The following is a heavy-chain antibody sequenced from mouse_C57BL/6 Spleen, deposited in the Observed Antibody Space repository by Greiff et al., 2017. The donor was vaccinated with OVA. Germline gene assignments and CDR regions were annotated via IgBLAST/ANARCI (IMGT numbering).Heavy chain of an antibody. CDR2: INPSNGGT. CDR1: GYTFTSYW. V-gene: IGHV1-53*01. J-gene: IGHJ2*01. D-gene: IGHD2-2*01. Sequence: VQLKQPGTELVKPGASVKLSCKASGYTFTSYWMHWVKQRPGQGLEWIGNINPSNGGTNYNEKFKSKATLTVDKSSSTAYMQLSSLTSEDSAVYYCARLIYYGYDGVDYWGQGTTLTVSS. CDR3: ARLIYYGYDGVDY.